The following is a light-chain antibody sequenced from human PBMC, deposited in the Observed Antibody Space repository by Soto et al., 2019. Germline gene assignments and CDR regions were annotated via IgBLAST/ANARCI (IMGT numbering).Light chain of an antibody. CDR1: SSDVGTYNY. Sequence: QSVLTQPASVSGSPGQSITISCTGTSSDVGTYNYVSWYQQHPGKAPKLMMYDVRNRPSGVSNRFSGSKSGNTASLTISGLQAEDEADYYCSSYTSSSTPDVFGTGTKLTVL. CDR2: DVR. J-gene: IGLJ1*01. CDR3: SSYTSSSTPDV. V-gene: IGLV2-14*03.